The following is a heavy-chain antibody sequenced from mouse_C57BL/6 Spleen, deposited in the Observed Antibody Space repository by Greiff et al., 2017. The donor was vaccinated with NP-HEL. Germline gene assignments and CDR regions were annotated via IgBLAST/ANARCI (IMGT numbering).Heavy chain of an antibody. CDR1: GYSFTSYY. D-gene: IGHD1-1*01. Sequence: QVQLQQSGPELVKPGASVKISCKASGYSFTSYYIHWVKQRPGQGLEWIGWIYPGSGNTKYNEKFKGKSTLTADTSSSTAYMQLSSLTSEDSAVYYCARGYGSSGYFDYWGQGATLTVSS. CDR3: ARGYGSSGYFDY. V-gene: IGHV1-66*01. J-gene: IGHJ2*01. CDR2: IYPGSGNT.